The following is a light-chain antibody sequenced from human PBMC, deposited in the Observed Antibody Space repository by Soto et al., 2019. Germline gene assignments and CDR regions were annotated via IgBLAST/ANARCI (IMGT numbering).Light chain of an antibody. Sequence: EIVMTQSPATLSVSPGERATLSCRASQSVSSNLAWYQQKPGQAPRLLIYDSSTRATGIPARFSGSGSGTEFTLTISSLQSEDFAIYYCQQYNNWPETFCQGTKVEIK. J-gene: IGKJ1*01. CDR1: QSVSSN. CDR3: QQYNNWPET. CDR2: DSS. V-gene: IGKV3-15*01.